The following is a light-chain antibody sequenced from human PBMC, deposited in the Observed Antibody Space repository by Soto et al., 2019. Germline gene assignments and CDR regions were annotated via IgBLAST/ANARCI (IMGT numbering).Light chain of an antibody. Sequence: QSALTQPASVSGSPGHSITISCTGSTSDVGACNYVSWYQQHPGKAPKLIIFEVYNRPSGVSNRFSGSKSGNTASLTISGLQAEDEADYYCSSCTGTYDLVFGGGTKLTVL. J-gene: IGLJ2*01. CDR2: EVY. V-gene: IGLV2-14*01. CDR3: SSCTGTYDLV. CDR1: TSDVGACNY.